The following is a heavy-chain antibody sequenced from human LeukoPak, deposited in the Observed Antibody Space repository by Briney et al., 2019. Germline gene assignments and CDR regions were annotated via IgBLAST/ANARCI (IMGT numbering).Heavy chain of an antibody. CDR3: ARGGNSGWRTPNDDY. D-gene: IGHD6-19*01. Sequence: ASVKVSCKASGYTFTSYGISWVRQAPGQGLEWMGWISAYNGDTNYAQKLQGRVTMTTDTSTSTAYMELRSLRSDDTAVYYCARGGNSGWRTPNDDYWGQGTLVTVSS. J-gene: IGHJ4*02. CDR1: GYTFTSYG. V-gene: IGHV1-18*01. CDR2: ISAYNGDT.